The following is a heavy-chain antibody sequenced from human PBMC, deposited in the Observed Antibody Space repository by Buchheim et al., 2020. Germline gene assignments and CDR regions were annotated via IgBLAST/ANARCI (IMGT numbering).Heavy chain of an antibody. Sequence: QVQLVQSGAEVKKPGASVKVSCKASGYTFTSYYMHWVRQAPGQGLEWMGIINPSGGSTSYAQKFQGRVTMTRDTSTSTAYMELSSLRSEDTAVYYCAREGGLDDYGDYVPFDYWGQGTL. CDR1: GYTFTSYY. V-gene: IGHV1-46*01. CDR2: INPSGGST. CDR3: AREGGLDDYGDYVPFDY. D-gene: IGHD4-17*01. J-gene: IGHJ4*02.